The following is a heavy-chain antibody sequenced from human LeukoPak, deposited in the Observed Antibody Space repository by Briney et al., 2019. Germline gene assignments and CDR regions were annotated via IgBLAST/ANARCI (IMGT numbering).Heavy chain of an antibody. CDR1: GFTFSSYS. V-gene: IGHV3-48*01. CDR3: AKDEYCSSTSCYYYYYMDV. Sequence: PGGSLRLSCAASGFTFSSYSMNWVRQAPGKGLEWVSYISSSSSTIYYADSVKGRFTISRDNSKNTPYLQMNSLRAEDTAVYYCAKDEYCSSTSCYYYYYMDVWGKGTTVTVSS. J-gene: IGHJ6*03. D-gene: IGHD2-2*01. CDR2: ISSSSSTI.